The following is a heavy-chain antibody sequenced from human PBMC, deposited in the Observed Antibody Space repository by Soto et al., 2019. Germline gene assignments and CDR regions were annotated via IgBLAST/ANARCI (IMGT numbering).Heavy chain of an antibody. CDR3: AIGEWLSTSYFDS. CDR2: ISGSGGAT. V-gene: IGHV3-23*01. J-gene: IGHJ4*02. D-gene: IGHD3-3*01. Sequence: EVQLLESGGRLVQPGGSLRLSCAASGFTFTSFAMSWVRQAPGKGLEWVSVISGSGGATYYADSVKGRFTISRDNAKSTLYLQMNSLRAEDTAVYYCAIGEWLSTSYFDSWGQGTLLTVSS. CDR1: GFTFTSFA.